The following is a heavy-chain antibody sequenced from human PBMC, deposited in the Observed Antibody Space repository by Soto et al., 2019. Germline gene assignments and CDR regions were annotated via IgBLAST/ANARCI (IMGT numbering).Heavy chain of an antibody. D-gene: IGHD3-22*01. J-gene: IGHJ4*02. CDR2: IFYSGST. V-gene: IGHV4-39*01. CDR1: VGSISSSSYY. CDR3: ARQHYYDSSGYYTWN. Sequence: ETLSLTCTVSVGSISSSSYYWGWIRQPPGKGLEWIGSIFYSGSTYYTPSLKNRVTISADTSNNQFSLRLNSVTAADTAVYYCARQHYYDSSGYYTWNWGQGTLVTVSS.